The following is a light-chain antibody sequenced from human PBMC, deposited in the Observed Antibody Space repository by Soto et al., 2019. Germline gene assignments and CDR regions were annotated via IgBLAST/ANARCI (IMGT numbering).Light chain of an antibody. V-gene: IGKV3-15*01. Sequence: EIVMTQSPATLSVAPGESATLSCRASQSVRNNLAWYQQKPGQAPRLLIYDASTRATGIPDRFSGSGSGTEFTLTISSLQSEDFAVYYCQQYTNWRTFGQGTKVDIK. CDR3: QQYTNWRT. J-gene: IGKJ1*01. CDR2: DAS. CDR1: QSVRNN.